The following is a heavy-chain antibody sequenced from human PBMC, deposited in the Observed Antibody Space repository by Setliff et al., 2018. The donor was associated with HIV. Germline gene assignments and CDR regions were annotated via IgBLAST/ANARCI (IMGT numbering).Heavy chain of an antibody. CDR2: INGNGQIT. D-gene: IGHD3-3*01. CDR3: VRDFEYWSGVFVWGYFHF. CDR1: GFTFSSFS. V-gene: IGHV3-64D*08. Sequence: GGSLRLSCSSYGFTFSSFSMHWVRQAPGKGLQYVAGINGNGQITYYGDSVKGRFTISRDNSKNTLSLQLNSLRPEDTAMYHCVRDFEYWSGVFVWGYFHFWGQGTPVTVSS. J-gene: IGHJ4*02.